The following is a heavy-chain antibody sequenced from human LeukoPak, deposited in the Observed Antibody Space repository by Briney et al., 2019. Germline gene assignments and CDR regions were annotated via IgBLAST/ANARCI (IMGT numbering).Heavy chain of an antibody. D-gene: IGHD6-19*01. CDR2: ISSRGGSI. J-gene: IGHJ4*02. V-gene: IGHV3-11*01. Sequence: GGSLRLSCAASGFTFSDYYMSWIRQAPGKGLEWVSYISSRGGSIYYADSVKGRFTISRDHAKNSLSLQMNSLRDEDTAVYYCARNGGSSGWYYFDYWGQGTLVTVSS. CDR1: GFTFSDYY. CDR3: ARNGGSSGWYYFDY.